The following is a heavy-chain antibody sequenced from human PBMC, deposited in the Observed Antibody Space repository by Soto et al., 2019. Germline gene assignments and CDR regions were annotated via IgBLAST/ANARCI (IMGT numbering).Heavy chain of an antibody. CDR2: IWYDGSNK. V-gene: IGHV3-33*08. CDR3: ARDYQKSLLRFLEWFPSGMDV. Sequence: PGGSLRLSCAASGFTFSSYAMHWVRQAPGKGLEWVAVIWYDGSNKYYADSVKGRFTISRDNSKNTLYLQMNSLRAEDTAVYYCARDYQKSLLRFLEWFPSGMDVWGQGTTVTVSS. D-gene: IGHD3-3*01. J-gene: IGHJ6*02. CDR1: GFTFSSYA.